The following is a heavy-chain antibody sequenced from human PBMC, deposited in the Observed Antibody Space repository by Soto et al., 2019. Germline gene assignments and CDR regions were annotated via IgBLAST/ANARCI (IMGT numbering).Heavy chain of an antibody. J-gene: IGHJ4*02. CDR1: GGSISSSSYY. CDR2: IYYSGST. D-gene: IGHD2-15*01. CDR3: ARQLWSLDYCSGGSCPFDY. Sequence: SETLSLTCTVSGGSISSSSYYWGWIRQPPGKGLEWIGSIYYSGSTYYNPSLKSRVTISVDTSKNQFSLKLSSVTAADTAVYYCARQLWSLDYCSGGSCPFDYWGQGTLVTVSS. V-gene: IGHV4-39*01.